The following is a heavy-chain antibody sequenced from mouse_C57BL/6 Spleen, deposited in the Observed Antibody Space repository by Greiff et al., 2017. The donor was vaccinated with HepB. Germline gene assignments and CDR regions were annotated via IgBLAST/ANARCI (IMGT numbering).Heavy chain of an antibody. V-gene: IGHV6-6*01. D-gene: IGHD1-1*01. CDR1: GFTFSDAW. CDR3: TRLYYYSYWYFDV. J-gene: IGHJ1*03. CDR2: IRNKANNHAT. Sequence: EVKVVESGGGLVQPGGSMKLSCAASGFTFSDAWMDWVRQSPEKGLEWVAEIRNKANNHATYYAESVKGRFTISRDDSKSSVYLQMNSLRAEDTGIYYCTRLYYYSYWYFDVWGTGTTVTVSS.